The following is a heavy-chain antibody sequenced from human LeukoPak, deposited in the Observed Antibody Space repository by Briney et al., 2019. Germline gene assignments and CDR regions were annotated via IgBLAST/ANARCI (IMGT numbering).Heavy chain of an antibody. Sequence: GGSLRLSCAASGFTFSSYWMSWVRQAPGKGLEWVANIKQDGSEKYYVDSVKGRFTISRDNAKNSLYLQMNGLRAEDTAVYYCARGPGYSSSWGYYFDYWGQGTLVTVSS. J-gene: IGHJ4*02. CDR1: GFTFSSYW. D-gene: IGHD6-13*01. V-gene: IGHV3-7*01. CDR3: ARGPGYSSSWGYYFDY. CDR2: IKQDGSEK.